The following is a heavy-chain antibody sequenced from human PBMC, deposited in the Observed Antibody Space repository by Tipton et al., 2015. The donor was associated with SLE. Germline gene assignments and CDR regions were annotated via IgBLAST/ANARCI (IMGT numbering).Heavy chain of an antibody. CDR3: ARGPYYYDSSGYFDY. Sequence: GSLRLSCAASGFTFSSYSMNWVRQAPGKGLEWVSSITSSGSYIYYADSVKGRFTISRDNAKNSLYLQMNSLRAEDTAVYCCARGPYYYDSSGYFDYWGQGTLVTVSS. J-gene: IGHJ4*02. V-gene: IGHV3-21*03. CDR2: ITSSGSYI. D-gene: IGHD3-22*01. CDR1: GFTFSSYS.